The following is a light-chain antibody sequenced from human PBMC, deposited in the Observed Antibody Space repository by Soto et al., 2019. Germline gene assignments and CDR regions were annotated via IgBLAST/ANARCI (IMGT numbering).Light chain of an antibody. CDR2: LEGSGSY. Sequence: QAVVTQSSSASASLGSSVKLTCTLSSGHSIYIIAWHQQQPGKAPRYLMKLEGSGSYNKGSGVPDRFSGSSSGADCYLTISNLQFEDEADYYCETWDRNTWVFGGGTKLTVL. CDR1: SGHSIYI. J-gene: IGLJ3*02. V-gene: IGLV4-60*02. CDR3: ETWDRNTWV.